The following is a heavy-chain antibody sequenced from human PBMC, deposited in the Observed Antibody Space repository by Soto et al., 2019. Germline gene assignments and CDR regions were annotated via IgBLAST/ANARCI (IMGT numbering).Heavy chain of an antibody. CDR3: AISQDRGGRTTFIY. J-gene: IGHJ4*02. D-gene: IGHD3-16*01. V-gene: IGHV3-9*01. CDR2: INWKSDI. Sequence: GGSLRLSCAVSGFTFDDNAMHWVRQAPEKGLEWVSGINWKSDIGYADSVKGRFTISRDNAENSLYLQMNSLRAEDTALHYCAISQDRGGRTTFIYWGQGTQVTVS. CDR1: GFTFDDNA.